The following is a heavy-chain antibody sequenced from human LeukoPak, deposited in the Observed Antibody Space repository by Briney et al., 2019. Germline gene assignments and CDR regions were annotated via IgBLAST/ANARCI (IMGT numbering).Heavy chain of an antibody. CDR1: GYSFTSYW. V-gene: IGHV5-51*01. D-gene: IGHD3-16*01. CDR2: IYPGDSDT. CDR3: ATYDDVDQYPTYAFDI. J-gene: IGHJ3*02. Sequence: HGESLKISCKGSGYSFTSYWIGWVRQMPGKGLEWMGIIYPGDSDTRYSPSFQGQVTISADKSISTAYLQWSSLKASDTAMYYCATYDDVDQYPTYAFDIWGQGAMVTVSS.